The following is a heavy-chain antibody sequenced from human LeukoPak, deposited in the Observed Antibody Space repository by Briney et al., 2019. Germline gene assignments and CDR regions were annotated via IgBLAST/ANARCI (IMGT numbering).Heavy chain of an antibody. V-gene: IGHV3-20*04. CDR2: INWNGGST. CDR3: AVEMATIREAYWVY. J-gene: IGHJ4*02. D-gene: IGHD5-24*01. Sequence: GGSLRLSCAASGFTFSRYWMSWVRQAPGKGLEWVSGINWNGGSTGYADSVKGRFTISRDNAKNSLYLQMNSLRAEDTALYYCAVEMATIREAYWVYWGQGTLVTVSS. CDR1: GFTFSRYW.